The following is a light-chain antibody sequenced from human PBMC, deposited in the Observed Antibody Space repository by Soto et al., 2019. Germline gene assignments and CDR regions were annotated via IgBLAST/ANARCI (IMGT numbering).Light chain of an antibody. J-gene: IGLJ1*01. Sequence: QSVLTQPPSASGTPGQRVTISCSGSSSNIGSNTVNWYQQLPGTSPKLLIYSNNQRPSGVPDRFSGSKSGTSASLAISGLQSEDDADYCCAAWDDSLNGYVFGTGTKVTVL. CDR2: SNN. V-gene: IGLV1-44*01. CDR3: AAWDDSLNGYV. CDR1: SSNIGSNT.